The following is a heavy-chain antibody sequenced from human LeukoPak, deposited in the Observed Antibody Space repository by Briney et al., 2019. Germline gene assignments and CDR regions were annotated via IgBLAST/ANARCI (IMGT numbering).Heavy chain of an antibody. CDR2: IYSGGST. J-gene: IGHJ4*02. CDR3: ARSDCSSTSCYLY. V-gene: IGHV3-66*01. D-gene: IGHD2-2*01. CDR1: GFTVSSNY. Sequence: GGSLRLSCAASGFTVSSNYMSWVRQAPGKGLEWVSVIYSGGSTYYADSVKGRFTISRDNSKNTLYLQMNSLRAEDTAVYYCARSDCSSTSCYLYWGQGTLVTVSS.